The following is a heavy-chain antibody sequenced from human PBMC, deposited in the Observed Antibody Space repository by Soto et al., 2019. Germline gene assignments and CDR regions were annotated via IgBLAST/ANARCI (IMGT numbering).Heavy chain of an antibody. Sequence: EVPLVESGGGLVQPGGSLRLSCAASGFTVSSNYMRWVRQAPGKGLDWVSRISSGGSAYYADSVKGRFTISRDTSKKSLSLQRMSLRVEDTAVYYCGRGELRPRFDYWGQGTLVTVSS. V-gene: IGHV3-66*01. CDR2: ISSGGSA. CDR1: GFTVSSNY. D-gene: IGHD1-7*01. J-gene: IGHJ4*02. CDR3: GRGELRPRFDY.